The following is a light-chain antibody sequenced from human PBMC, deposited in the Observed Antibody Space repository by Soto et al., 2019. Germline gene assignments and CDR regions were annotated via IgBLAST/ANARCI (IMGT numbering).Light chain of an antibody. J-gene: IGKJ1*01. CDR1: QSVGSY. CDR2: DSS. V-gene: IGKV3-11*01. Sequence: EIVLTQSPAPLSLSPGERVTLSCRASQSVGSYLAWYQQKPGQAPRLLIYDSSSRATGIPARFSGSGSGTDFTLTISSLQPEDFAVYYCQQRSSWPRAFGQGTRLEIK. CDR3: QQRSSWPRA.